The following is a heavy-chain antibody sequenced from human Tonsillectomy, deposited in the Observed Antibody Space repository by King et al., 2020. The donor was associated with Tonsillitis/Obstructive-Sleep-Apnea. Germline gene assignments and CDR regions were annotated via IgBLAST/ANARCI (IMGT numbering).Heavy chain of an antibody. CDR3: ARSAFSGYDYFGAFDI. V-gene: IGHV2-5*02. D-gene: IGHD5-12*01. CDR1: GFSLNTSELS. J-gene: IGHJ3*02. Sequence: TLQESGPTLVKPPQTLTLTCTFSGFSLNTSELSVGWIRQPPGKALERLALIDWDDEKRYSPSLKSRLTITTGTSKNQVVLTLTNTDPVDTATYYCARSAFSGYDYFGAFDIWGQGAMVTVSS. CDR2: IDWDDEK.